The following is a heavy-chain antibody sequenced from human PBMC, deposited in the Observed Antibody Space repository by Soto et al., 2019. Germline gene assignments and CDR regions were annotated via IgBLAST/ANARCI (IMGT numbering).Heavy chain of an antibody. J-gene: IGHJ6*02. V-gene: IGHV1-69*12. CDR1: GGTFSSSA. D-gene: IGHD4-4*01. Sequence: QVQLVQSGAEMKEPGSSVKVSCKTSGGTFSSSAISWLRQAPGQGLEWMGGIIPLFRTPDYAQKFQGRVTNAADEYTSTAYMELSSLRSEDTAVYYCARDNDRLQLGGNYYYMVDVWGQGTTITVSS. CDR2: IIPLFRTP. CDR3: ARDNDRLQLGGNYYYMVDV.